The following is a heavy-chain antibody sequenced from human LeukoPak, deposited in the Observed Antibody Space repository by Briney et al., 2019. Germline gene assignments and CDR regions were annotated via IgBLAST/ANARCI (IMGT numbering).Heavy chain of an antibody. V-gene: IGHV3-53*01. D-gene: IGHD2-15*01. CDR3: ARARSGGTDY. CDR1: GFTVSSNY. CDR2: IYSGGST. J-gene: IGHJ4*02. Sequence: GGSLRLSCAASGFTVSSNYMSWVRQAAGKGLEWVSVIYSGGSTYYADSVKGRFTIPRDNSKNTLYLQMNSLRAEDTAVYYCARARSGGTDYWGQGTLVTVSS.